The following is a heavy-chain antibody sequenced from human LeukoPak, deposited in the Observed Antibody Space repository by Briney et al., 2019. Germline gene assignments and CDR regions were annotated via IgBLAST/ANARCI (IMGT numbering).Heavy chain of an antibody. J-gene: IGHJ4*02. CDR1: GFTFINYG. Sequence: GGSLGLSCAASGFTFINYGMSWVRQAPGKGLEWGSVIRGSGGGTYYADSVKGRFTISRDNSKNTVYLQMNSLRAEDTAVYYCVKARMPHCGTDCLESWGQGTLVTVSS. CDR2: IRGSGGGT. D-gene: IGHD2-21*02. V-gene: IGHV3-23*01. CDR3: VKARMPHCGTDCLES.